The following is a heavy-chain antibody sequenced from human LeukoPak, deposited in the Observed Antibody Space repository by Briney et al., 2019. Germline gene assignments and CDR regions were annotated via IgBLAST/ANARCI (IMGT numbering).Heavy chain of an antibody. CDR3: ARESWGQQWHFDH. V-gene: IGHV3-74*01. CDR1: GFPFINYC. D-gene: IGHD6-19*01. Sequence: GGSLRLSCAASGFPFINYCRRCVRQAPGEGRGWFARIVRDGSSTTYTYSVKGRFTISRHNAQNTLCRQMNSLRAQDTAVYYCARESWGQQWHFDHWGQGTLVTVSS. J-gene: IGHJ4*02. CDR2: IVRDGSST.